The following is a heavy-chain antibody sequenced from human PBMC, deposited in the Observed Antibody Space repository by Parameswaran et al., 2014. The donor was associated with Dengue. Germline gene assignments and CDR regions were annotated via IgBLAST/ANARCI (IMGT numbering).Heavy chain of an antibody. Sequence: WVRQAPGQGLEWMGIINPSGGSTTYAQKFQGRVTMTRDTSTSTVYMELSSLRSDDTAVFYCARVGYSSSFDYWGQGTLVTVSS. CDR2: INPSGGST. J-gene: IGHJ4*02. V-gene: IGHV1-46*03. CDR3: ARVGYSSSFDY. D-gene: IGHD6-6*01.